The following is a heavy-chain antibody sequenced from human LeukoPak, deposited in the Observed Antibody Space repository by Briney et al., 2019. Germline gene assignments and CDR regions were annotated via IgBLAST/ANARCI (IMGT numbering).Heavy chain of an antibody. Sequence: GGSLRLSCATSGFTFNDYAMYWVRQAPGKGLEWVSGISWNSRSIAYADSVKGRFTISRDNAKNSLYLQMNSLRAEDTAVYYCARGPSWFSYWGQGTLVTVSS. CDR1: GFTFNDYA. CDR3: ARGPSWFSY. J-gene: IGHJ4*02. D-gene: IGHD3-22*01. CDR2: ISWNSRSI. V-gene: IGHV3-9*01.